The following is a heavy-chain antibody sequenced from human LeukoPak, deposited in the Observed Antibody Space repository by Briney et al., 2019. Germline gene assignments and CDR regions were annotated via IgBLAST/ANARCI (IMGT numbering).Heavy chain of an antibody. V-gene: IGHV1-69*13. Sequence: SVKVSCKASGGTFSSYAISWVRQAPGQGLEWMGGIIPIFGTANYAQKFQGRVTITADESTSTAYMELSSLRSEDTAVYYCARENSSSYIPGGYFLHWGQGTLVTVSS. D-gene: IGHD6-13*01. CDR1: GGTFSSYA. J-gene: IGHJ1*01. CDR3: ARENSSSYIPGGYFLH. CDR2: IIPIFGTA.